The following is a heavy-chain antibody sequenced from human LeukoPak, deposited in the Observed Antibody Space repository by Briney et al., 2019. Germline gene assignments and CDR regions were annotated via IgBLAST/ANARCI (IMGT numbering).Heavy chain of an antibody. CDR1: GGSFSGYY. Sequence: SETLSLTCAVYGGSFSGYYWSWIRQPPGKGLEWIGEINHSGSTNYNPSLKSRVTISVDTSKNQFSLKLSSVTAADTAVYYCARQLENYYDNSGYFAYFQHWGQGTLVTVSS. CDR2: INHSGST. D-gene: IGHD3-22*01. J-gene: IGHJ1*01. CDR3: ARQLENYYDNSGYFAYFQH. V-gene: IGHV4-34*01.